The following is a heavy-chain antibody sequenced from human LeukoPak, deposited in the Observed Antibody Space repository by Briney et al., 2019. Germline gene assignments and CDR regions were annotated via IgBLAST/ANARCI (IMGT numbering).Heavy chain of an antibody. CDR1: GGTFSNYA. D-gene: IGHD3-10*01. CDR3: AREKRWFGELGKNDAFDI. Sequence: SVKVSCKASGGTFSNYAISWVRQAPGQGLEWMGGIIPIYATIHYARKFQGRVTMTRDTSTTTVYMDLSSLRSEDTAVYYCAREKRWFGELGKNDAFDIWGQGTMVTVSS. V-gene: IGHV1-69*05. CDR2: IIPIYATI. J-gene: IGHJ3*02.